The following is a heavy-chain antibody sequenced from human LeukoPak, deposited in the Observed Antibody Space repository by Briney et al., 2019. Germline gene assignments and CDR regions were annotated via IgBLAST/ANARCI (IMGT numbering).Heavy chain of an antibody. D-gene: IGHD3-9*01. J-gene: IGHJ5*02. V-gene: IGHV1-18*01. Sequence: ASVKVSCKASGYMFSNFFSSYGISWVRQAPGQGLEWMGWISGYNGNTNYAQKFQGRVTMTTDTSTNTAYMELRSLRSDDTAVYYCTREATGYSWFDPWGQGTLVTVSS. CDR2: ISGYNGNT. CDR1: GYMFSNFFSSYG. CDR3: TREATGYSWFDP.